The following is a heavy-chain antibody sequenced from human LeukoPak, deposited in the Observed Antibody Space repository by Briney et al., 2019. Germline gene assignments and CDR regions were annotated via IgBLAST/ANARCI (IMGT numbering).Heavy chain of an antibody. Sequence: GGSLRLSCAASGFTFSIYEMNWVRQAPGKGLEWVSYISSSGSTIYYADSVKGRFTISRDNAKNSLYLQMNSLRAEDTAVYYCARARYSSSSSYFDYWGQGTLVTVSS. V-gene: IGHV3-48*03. J-gene: IGHJ4*02. CDR3: ARARYSSSSSYFDY. D-gene: IGHD6-6*01. CDR2: ISSSGSTI. CDR1: GFTFSIYE.